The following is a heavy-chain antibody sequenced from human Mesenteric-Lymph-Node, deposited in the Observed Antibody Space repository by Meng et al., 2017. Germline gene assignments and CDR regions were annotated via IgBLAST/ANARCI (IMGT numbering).Heavy chain of an antibody. V-gene: IGHV6-1*01. CDR1: GDSVASNNAA. Sequence: VQRQQAGAGRGRASQTLSLAWGISGDSVASNNAAWNWSRQSAAGGLEWLGRTDYRSKWSIEYALSMKSRITINPDTSKSQFALQLNSVTPEDTAVYYCASWRYDSWGQGTLVTVSS. J-gene: IGHJ5*01. CDR2: TDYRSKWSI. CDR3: ASWRYDS.